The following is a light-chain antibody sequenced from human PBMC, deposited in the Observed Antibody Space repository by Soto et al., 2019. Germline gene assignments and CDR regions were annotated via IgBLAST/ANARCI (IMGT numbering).Light chain of an antibody. Sequence: EIVLTQSPATLSLSPGERATLSCRASQSVRSYLAWYQQEPGQAPRLLIYDASNRATGIPARFSGSGSGTDFTLTISSLEPEDFAVYYCHQRSNWPLTFGGGTKVDIK. V-gene: IGKV3-11*01. CDR3: HQRSNWPLT. CDR2: DAS. CDR1: QSVRSY. J-gene: IGKJ4*01.